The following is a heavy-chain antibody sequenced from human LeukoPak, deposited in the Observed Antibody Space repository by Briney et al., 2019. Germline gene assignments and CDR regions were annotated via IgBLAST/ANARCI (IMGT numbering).Heavy chain of an antibody. CDR2: IYYSGST. D-gene: IGHD3-10*01. J-gene: IGHJ4*02. V-gene: IGHV4-59*01. CDR1: GGSISSYY. CDR3: ARVYGSGNDY. Sequence: SETLSLTCTVSGGSISSYYWSWIGQPPGKGLEWIGYIYYSGSTNYNPSLKSRVTISVDTSKNQFSLKLSSVTAADTAVYYCARVYGSGNDYWGQGTLVTVSS.